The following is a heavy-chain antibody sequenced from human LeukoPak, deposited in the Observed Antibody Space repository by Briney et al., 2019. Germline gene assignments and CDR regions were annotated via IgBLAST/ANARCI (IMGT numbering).Heavy chain of an antibody. V-gene: IGHV3-23*01. Sequence: GGSLRLSCAASGFTFSSYAMSWVRQAPGKGLEWVSAVSGSGGSTYYADSVKGRFTISRDNSKNTLYLQMNSLRAEDTAVYYCAKDQSGYYARDAFDIWGQGTMVTVSS. CDR3: AKDQSGYYARDAFDI. CDR2: VSGSGGST. CDR1: GFTFSSYA. D-gene: IGHD3-3*01. J-gene: IGHJ3*02.